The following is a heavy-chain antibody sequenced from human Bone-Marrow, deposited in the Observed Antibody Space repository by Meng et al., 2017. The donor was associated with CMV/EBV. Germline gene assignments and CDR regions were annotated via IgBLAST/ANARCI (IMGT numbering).Heavy chain of an antibody. Sequence: SQTLSLTCAVYVGSFSGYYWSWIRQPPGKGLEWIGEINDSGSTNYNPSLKSRVTISVDTSKNQFSLKLNSVTAADTAVYYCARGRGFCTDTSCYWADYWGQGNLVTVSS. CDR3: ARGRGFCTDTSCYWADY. V-gene: IGHV4-34*01. CDR1: VGSFSGYY. D-gene: IGHD2-2*01. J-gene: IGHJ4*02. CDR2: INDSGST.